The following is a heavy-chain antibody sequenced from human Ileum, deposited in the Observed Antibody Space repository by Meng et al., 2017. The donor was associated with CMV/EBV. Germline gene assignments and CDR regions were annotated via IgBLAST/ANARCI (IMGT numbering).Heavy chain of an antibody. CDR2: IKEDGSDK. D-gene: IGHD6-13*01. CDR3: AKDGNGYMY. V-gene: IGHV3-7*01. Sequence: ETLSLTCTVSGGSISSYYWMHWVRQAPGKGPEWVANIKEDGSDKYYMDSVKGRFTISKDNAKNSVYLQMNSLRVEDTAIYYCAKDGNGYMYWGQGTVVTVSS. J-gene: IGHJ4*02. CDR1: GGSISSYYW.